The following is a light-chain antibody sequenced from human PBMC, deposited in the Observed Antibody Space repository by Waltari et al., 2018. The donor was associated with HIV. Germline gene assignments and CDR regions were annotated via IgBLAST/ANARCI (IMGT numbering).Light chain of an antibody. Sequence: QSALTQPASVSGSPGQSITISCTGTSSDGGGYNYVSWDQQHPGKARKLMIYGVSNRPAGFSNRFSGSTSGNTASLTISGLQAEDEADYYCSSYTSSSTLVFGGGTKLTVL. V-gene: IGLV2-14*01. CDR2: GVS. J-gene: IGLJ2*01. CDR1: SSDGGGYNY. CDR3: SSYTSSSTLV.